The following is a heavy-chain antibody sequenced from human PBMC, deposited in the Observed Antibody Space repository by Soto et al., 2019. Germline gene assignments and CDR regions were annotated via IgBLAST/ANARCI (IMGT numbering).Heavy chain of an antibody. D-gene: IGHD3-10*01. CDR1: GFTFSSYW. J-gene: IGHJ4*02. CDR2: IHSDGSST. Sequence: EVQLVESGGGLVQPGESLRLSCAASGFTFSSYWMHWVRQAPGKGLVWVSRIHSDGSSTNYADSVKGQFTISRDNAKNTLYLQMNSLRAEDTAVYYCGRGASGSYRLDYWGQGTLVTVSS. V-gene: IGHV3-74*01. CDR3: GRGASGSYRLDY.